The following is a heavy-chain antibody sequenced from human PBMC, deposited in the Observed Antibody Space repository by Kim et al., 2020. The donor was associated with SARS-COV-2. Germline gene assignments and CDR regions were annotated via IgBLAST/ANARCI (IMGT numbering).Heavy chain of an antibody. D-gene: IGHD1-1*01. Sequence: GNTNYAQKLQGRVTMTTDTSTSTAYMELRSLRSDDTAVYYCARVERWFDPWGQGTLVTVSS. V-gene: IGHV1-18*01. CDR3: ARVERWFDP. J-gene: IGHJ5*02. CDR2: GNT.